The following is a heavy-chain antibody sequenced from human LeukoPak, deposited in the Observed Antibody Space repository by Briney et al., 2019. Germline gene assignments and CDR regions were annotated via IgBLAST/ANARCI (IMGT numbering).Heavy chain of an antibody. D-gene: IGHD3-22*01. CDR3: ARVYGSGYIYGGLAY. Sequence: ASVKVSCKASGYTFTGYYMHWVRQAPGQGLEWMGWINPNSGGTNYAQKFQGRVTMTRDTSISTAYMELSRLRSDDTAVYYCARVYGSGYIYGGLAYWGQGTLVTVSS. J-gene: IGHJ4*02. V-gene: IGHV1-2*02. CDR1: GYTFTGYY. CDR2: INPNSGGT.